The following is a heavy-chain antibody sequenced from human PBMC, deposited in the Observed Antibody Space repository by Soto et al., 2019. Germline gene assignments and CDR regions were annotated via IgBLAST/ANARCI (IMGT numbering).Heavy chain of an antibody. V-gene: IGHV4-59*08. J-gene: IGHJ6*02. Sequence: QVQLQESGPGLVKPSETLSLTCSVSDDSISSYYWSWIRQPPGKGLEWIGYFYYSGYTNYNPSLKSRVTISVDTSKNQFSLRLSSVTAADTAVYYCARHYYGLGTSYYYYYGMDVWGQGTTVTVSS. D-gene: IGHD3-10*01. CDR2: FYYSGYT. CDR1: DDSISSYY. CDR3: ARHYYGLGTSYYYYYGMDV.